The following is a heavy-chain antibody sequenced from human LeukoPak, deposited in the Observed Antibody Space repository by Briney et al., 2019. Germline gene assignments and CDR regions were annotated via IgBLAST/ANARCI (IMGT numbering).Heavy chain of an antibody. Sequence: PSETLSLTCTVSGGSISSSSYYWGWIPQPPGKGLEWIGSIYYSGSTYYNPSLKSRVTISVDTSKNQFSLKLSSVTAADTAVYYCARIGRVAAAGDYWGQGTLVTVSS. CDR1: GGSISSSSYY. CDR2: IYYSGST. CDR3: ARIGRVAAAGDY. V-gene: IGHV4-39*01. D-gene: IGHD6-13*01. J-gene: IGHJ4*02.